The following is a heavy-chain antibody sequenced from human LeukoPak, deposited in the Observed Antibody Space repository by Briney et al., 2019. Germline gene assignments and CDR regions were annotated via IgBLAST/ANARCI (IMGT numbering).Heavy chain of an antibody. D-gene: IGHD3-10*01. Sequence: GGSLRLSSAASGFTVSSNYMSWVRQAPGKGLEWVSVIYSGGSTYYADSVKGRFTISRDNSKNTLYLQMNSLRAEDTAVYYCARDLAVYGSGTHWGQGTLVTVSS. J-gene: IGHJ4*02. CDR2: IYSGGST. CDR1: GFTVSSNY. CDR3: ARDLAVYGSGTH. V-gene: IGHV3-53*01.